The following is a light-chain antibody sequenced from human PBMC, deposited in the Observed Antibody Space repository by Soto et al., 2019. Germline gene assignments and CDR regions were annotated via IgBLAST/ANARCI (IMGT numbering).Light chain of an antibody. CDR3: QQYGSSPVIT. CDR2: GAS. CDR1: QSVSSSY. Sequence: EIVLTQSPGTLSLSPGERATLSCRASQSVSSSYLAWYQQKPGQAPRLLIYGASSRATGIPDRFSGSGSGTDVTITISRLEPEDFAVYSCQQYGSSPVITFGKETRLEIK. J-gene: IGKJ5*01. V-gene: IGKV3-20*01.